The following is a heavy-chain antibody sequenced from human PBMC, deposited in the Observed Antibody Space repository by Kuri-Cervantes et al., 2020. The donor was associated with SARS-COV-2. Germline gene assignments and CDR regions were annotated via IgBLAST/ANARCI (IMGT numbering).Heavy chain of an antibody. V-gene: IGHV1-2*02. J-gene: IGHJ6*04. D-gene: IGHD3-3*01. CDR2: INPNSGGT. Sequence: ASVKVSCKASGYTFTGYYMHWVRQAPGQGLEWMGWINPNSGGTNYAQKFQGRVTMTRDTSISTAYMELSRLRSDGTAVYYCASLPITIFGVVTDVWGKGTTVTVSS. CDR3: ASLPITIFGVVTDV. CDR1: GYTFTGYY.